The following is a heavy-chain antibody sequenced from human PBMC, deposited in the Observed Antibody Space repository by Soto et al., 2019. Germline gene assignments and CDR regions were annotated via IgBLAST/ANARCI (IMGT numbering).Heavy chain of an antibody. J-gene: IGHJ5*02. CDR2: INHSGST. D-gene: IGHD6-13*01. V-gene: IGHV4-34*01. CDR3: ARFYRIAASLGAWLEP. Sequence: SETLSLTCSFYVLSFIGYYCSLIRQPPVKGLEWIWEINHSGSTNYNPSLKSRVTISVDTSKNQFSLKLSSVTAADTAVYYCARFYRIAASLGAWLEPWGQRHMVNVSS. CDR1: VLSFIGYY.